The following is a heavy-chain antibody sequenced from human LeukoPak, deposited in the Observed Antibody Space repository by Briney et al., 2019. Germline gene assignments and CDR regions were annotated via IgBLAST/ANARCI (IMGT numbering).Heavy chain of an antibody. V-gene: IGHV3-7*04. D-gene: IGHD6-19*01. CDR2: IKQDGSAK. CDR3: VREVYGSDFFDY. Sequence: GGSLRLSCAASGFTFSSYAMTCVRQAPGRRLEWVANIKQDGSAKYYVDSVKGRFAISRDNAKRSLFLQMNSLRAEDTAVYYCVREVYGSDFFDYWGRGTLVTVSS. CDR1: GFTFSSYA. J-gene: IGHJ4*02.